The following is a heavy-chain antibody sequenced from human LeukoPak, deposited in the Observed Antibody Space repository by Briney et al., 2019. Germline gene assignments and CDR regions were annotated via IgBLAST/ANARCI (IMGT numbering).Heavy chain of an antibody. Sequence: GGSLRLSCAASGFTVSSNYMSWVRQAPGKGLEWVSVIHSSGSTYYADSVKGRFTISRDNAKNSLYLQMNSLRAEDTAVYYCASPNYYDSSGYRGYWGQGTLVTVSS. CDR3: ASPNYYDSSGYRGY. CDR2: IHSSGST. CDR1: GFTVSSNY. V-gene: IGHV3-53*01. D-gene: IGHD3-22*01. J-gene: IGHJ4*02.